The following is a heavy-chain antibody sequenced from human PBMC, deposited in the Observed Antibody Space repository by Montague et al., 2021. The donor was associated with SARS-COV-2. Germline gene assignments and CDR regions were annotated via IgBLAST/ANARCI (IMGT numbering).Heavy chain of an antibody. Sequence: SETLSLTCTVSGGSISPYYWSWIRQSPGKGLECIGYTSYSGSTDYSPSLKGRVTISIDTSKNQFSLKLSSVTAADTAVYYCARWGEYYDSPYYYYAMDVWGQGTTVTVSS. V-gene: IGHV4-59*12. CDR3: ARWGEYYDSPYYYYAMDV. J-gene: IGHJ6*02. D-gene: IGHD3-3*01. CDR2: TSYSGST. CDR1: GGSISPYY.